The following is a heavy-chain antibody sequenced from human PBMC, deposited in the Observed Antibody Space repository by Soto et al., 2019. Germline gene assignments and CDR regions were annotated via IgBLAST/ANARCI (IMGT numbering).Heavy chain of an antibody. Sequence: GGSLRLSCAASGFTFSTYAMSWVRQAPGKGLEWVSTISDSGGSTYYAASVKGRFTISRDNSKNTLYLLMNSLSAEDTALYYCAKFHGSGTYYKFPDYWGQGTMVTVSS. V-gene: IGHV3-23*01. J-gene: IGHJ4*02. CDR1: GFTFSTYA. D-gene: IGHD3-10*01. CDR2: ISDSGGST. CDR3: AKFHGSGTYYKFPDY.